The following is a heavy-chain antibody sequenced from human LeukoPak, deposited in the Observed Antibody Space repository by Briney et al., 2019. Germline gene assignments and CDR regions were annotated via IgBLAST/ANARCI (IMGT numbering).Heavy chain of an antibody. V-gene: IGHV6-1*01. D-gene: IGHD2-15*01. CDR1: GDSVSSNSAA. J-gene: IGHJ4*02. CDR3: ARDLGYCSGGSCYSFDY. CDR2: TYYRSKWYN. Sequence: SQTLSLTCAISGDSVSSNSAAWNWIRQSPSRGLEWLGRTYYRSKWYNDYAVSVKSRITINPDTSKNQFSLQLNSVTPGDTAVYYCARDLGYCSGGSCYSFDYWGQGTLVTVSS.